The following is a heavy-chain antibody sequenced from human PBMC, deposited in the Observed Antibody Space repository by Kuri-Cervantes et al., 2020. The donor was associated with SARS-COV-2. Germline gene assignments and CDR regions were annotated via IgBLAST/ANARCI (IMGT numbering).Heavy chain of an antibody. CDR2: INPNSGGT. CDR1: GYTFTGYY. V-gene: IGHV1-2*02. J-gene: IGHJ2*01. CDR3: ARDSPPDSSGYSSWYFDL. D-gene: IGHD3-22*01. Sequence: ASVKVSCKASGYTFTGYYMHWVRQAPGQGLEWMGWINPNSGGTNYAQKFQGRVTMTRDTSISTAYMELSRLRSDDTAVYYCARDSPPDSSGYSSWYFDLWGRGTLVTVSS.